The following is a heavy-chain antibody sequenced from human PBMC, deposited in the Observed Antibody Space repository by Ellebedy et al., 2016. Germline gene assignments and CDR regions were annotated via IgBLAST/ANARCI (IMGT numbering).Heavy chain of an antibody. CDR3: AKATILNYDAFDI. J-gene: IGHJ3*02. CDR2: INWNSGTI. Sequence: GGSLRLXXAASGFTFEDYAMHWVRQAPGKGLGWVSGINWNSGTIAYADSVRGRFTISRDNAKSSLYLHMSSLRGDDTALYYCAKATILNYDAFDIWGRGTMVTVSS. CDR1: GFTFEDYA. D-gene: IGHD1-7*01. V-gene: IGHV3-9*01.